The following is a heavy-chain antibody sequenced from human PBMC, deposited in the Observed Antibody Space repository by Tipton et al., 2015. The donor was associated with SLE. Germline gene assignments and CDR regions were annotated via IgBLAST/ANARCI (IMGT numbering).Heavy chain of an antibody. V-gene: IGHV3-74*01. Sequence: SLRLSCAASGFTFNSYWMHWVRQAPGKGLVWVSRIDSDESSTSYADSVKGRFTISRDNAKNTLYLQMNSLRAEDTAVYFCVRAGSTWYGAPFDIWGQGTMVTVSS. J-gene: IGHJ3*02. CDR2: IDSDESST. CDR1: GFTFNSYW. D-gene: IGHD6-13*01. CDR3: VRAGSTWYGAPFDI.